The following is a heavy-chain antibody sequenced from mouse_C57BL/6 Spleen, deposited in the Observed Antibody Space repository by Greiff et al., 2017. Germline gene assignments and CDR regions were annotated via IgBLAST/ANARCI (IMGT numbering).Heavy chain of an antibody. Sequence: VQLQQSGAELARPGASVKMSCKASGYTFTSYTMHWVKQRPGQGLEWIGYINPSSGYTKYNQKFKDQATLPADKSSSTAYMQLSSLTSEDSAVYYCARGYYYGSSYGYFDVWGTGTTVTVSS. CDR2: INPSSGYT. CDR1: GYTFTSYT. J-gene: IGHJ1*03. V-gene: IGHV1-4*01. D-gene: IGHD1-1*01. CDR3: ARGYYYGSSYGYFDV.